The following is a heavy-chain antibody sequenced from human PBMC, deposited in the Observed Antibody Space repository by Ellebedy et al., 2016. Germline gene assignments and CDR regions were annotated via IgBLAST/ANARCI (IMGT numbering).Heavy chain of an antibody. CDR2: FDPEDGET. V-gene: IGHV1-24*01. J-gene: IGHJ4*02. Sequence: ASVKVSCKVSRYSLTELSMHWVRQAPGKGLEWMGGFDPEDGETIYAQKFQGRVTMTEDTSTDTAYMELSSLRSEDTAVYYCATGLLTLMDFDYWGQGTLVTVSS. CDR3: ATGLLTLMDFDY. CDR1: RYSLTELS. D-gene: IGHD3-9*01.